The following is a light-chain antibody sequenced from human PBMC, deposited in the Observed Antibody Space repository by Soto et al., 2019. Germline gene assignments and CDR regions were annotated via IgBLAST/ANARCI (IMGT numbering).Light chain of an antibody. Sequence: QSALTQPASVSGSPGQSITISCTASSSHIGSSNLVSWYQHHSGKAPKLIIYEGNKRPSGVPDRFSGSKSGNTASLTISGLQVEDEADYYCCSYAGSYVVFGTGTKVTVL. CDR1: SSHIGSSNL. CDR3: CSYAGSYVV. V-gene: IGLV2-23*01. CDR2: EGN. J-gene: IGLJ1*01.